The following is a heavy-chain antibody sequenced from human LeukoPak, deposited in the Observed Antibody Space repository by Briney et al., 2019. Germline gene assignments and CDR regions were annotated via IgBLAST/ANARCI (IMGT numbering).Heavy chain of an antibody. J-gene: IGHJ4*02. CDR3: ARSKIDY. CDR1: GFTFSNYW. D-gene: IGHD4-11*01. V-gene: IGHV3-7*01. Sequence: GGSLRLSCTASGFTFSNYWMMWVRQAPGKGLEWVANINEDGSEKYYADSVEGRFTISRDNVKNSLDLQMNSLRADDTAIYYCARSKIDYWGQGTLVTVSS. CDR2: INEDGSEK.